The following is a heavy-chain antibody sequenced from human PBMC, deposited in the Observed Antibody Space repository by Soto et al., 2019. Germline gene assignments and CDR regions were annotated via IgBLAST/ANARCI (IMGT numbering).Heavy chain of an antibody. CDR3: ARAFRHLSNMDV. D-gene: IGHD6-6*01. J-gene: IGHJ6*02. CDR2: ISDDGSNT. Sequence: SLRLSCAASGFTCTSYSKHWFRQAPSQRLAWVSGISDDGSNTYYADSVKGRFTISRDNSKNTVYLQMNSLRGEDTAVYYRARAFRHLSNMDVWGRGTTVTVS. V-gene: IGHV3-30*03. CDR1: GFTCTSYS.